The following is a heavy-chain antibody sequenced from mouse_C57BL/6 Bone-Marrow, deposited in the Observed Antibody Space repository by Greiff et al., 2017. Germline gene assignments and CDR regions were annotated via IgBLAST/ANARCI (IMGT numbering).Heavy chain of an antibody. CDR2: IDPENGDT. V-gene: IGHV14-4*01. CDR1: GFTFNDYY. J-gene: IGHJ2*01. Sequence: VQLKESGAELVKPGASVKLSCTASGFTFNDYYMHWVKQRPEQGLEWIGWIDPENGDTEYASKFQGKATITADTSSNTAYLQLSSLTSEDTAVYYGIKDGVLDYWGQGTTLTVSS. CDR3: IKDGVLDY. D-gene: IGHD1-1*02.